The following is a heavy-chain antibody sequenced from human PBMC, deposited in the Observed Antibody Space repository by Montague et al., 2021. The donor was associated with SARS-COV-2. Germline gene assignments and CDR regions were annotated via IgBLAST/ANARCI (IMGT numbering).Heavy chain of an antibody. CDR1: GFSLRTAGTC. CDR2: IDWDGDK. Sequence: VKPTQTLTLTCTFSGFSLRTAGTCVSWLRQPPGKAPQWLARIDWDGDKYYSRTLETRVSISTDTAKTQVVLTMTNVDPMDTATYYCARLSGVAPRCYYEGMDVWGQGTAVTVSS. J-gene: IGHJ6*02. D-gene: IGHD7-27*01. V-gene: IGHV2-70*11. CDR3: ARLSGVAPRCYYEGMDV.